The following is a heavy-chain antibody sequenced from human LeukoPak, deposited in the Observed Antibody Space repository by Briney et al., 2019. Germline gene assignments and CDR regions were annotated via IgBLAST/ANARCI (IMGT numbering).Heavy chain of an antibody. J-gene: IGHJ4*02. V-gene: IGHV4-38-2*01. CDR3: ARGSIAARGYFDY. D-gene: IGHD6-6*01. CDR1: GYSISSGYY. Sequence: PSETLSLTCAVSGYSISSGYYWGWIRQPPGKGLEWIGSIYHSGSTYYNPSLKSRVTISVDTSKNQFSLKLSSVTAADTAVYYCARGSIAARGYFDYWGQGTLVTVSS. CDR2: IYHSGST.